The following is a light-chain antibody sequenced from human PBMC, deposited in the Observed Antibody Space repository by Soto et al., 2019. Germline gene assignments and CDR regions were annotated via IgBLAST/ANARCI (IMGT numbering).Light chain of an antibody. Sequence: QSVLTQPASVSGSPGQSITISCTGTSSDVGDYNYVSWYQQHPGKAPKLMIYHVTYRPSGVSNRYSGSKSGNTASLTISGLQAEDEADYYCCSYTSSNTHVFGSGTKVTVL. V-gene: IGLV2-14*03. CDR1: SSDVGDYNY. CDR2: HVT. J-gene: IGLJ1*01. CDR3: CSYTSSNTHV.